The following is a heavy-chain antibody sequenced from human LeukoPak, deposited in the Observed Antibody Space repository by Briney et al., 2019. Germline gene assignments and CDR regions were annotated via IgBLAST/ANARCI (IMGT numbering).Heavy chain of an antibody. Sequence: GESLKISCKGSGYSFTNYWIGWVRQMPGTGLEWMGIIYPDDSDTRQSPSFQGQVTMSANKSISTAYLQWSSLEASDSATYYCARLAKTRRDGYNFGFDSWGQGTLVTVSS. CDR3: ARLAKTRRDGYNFGFDS. CDR1: GYSFTNYW. V-gene: IGHV5-51*01. J-gene: IGHJ4*02. D-gene: IGHD5-24*01. CDR2: IYPDDSDT.